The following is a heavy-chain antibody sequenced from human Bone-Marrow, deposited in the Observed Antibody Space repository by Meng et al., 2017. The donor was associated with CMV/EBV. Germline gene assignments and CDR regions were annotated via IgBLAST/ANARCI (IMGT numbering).Heavy chain of an antibody. CDR1: GFSFTDAR. CDR3: TTAFGHY. CDR2: IKSKSAGGTA. D-gene: IGHD3-10*01. J-gene: IGHJ4*02. Sequence: GGSLRLSCAASGFSFTDARMTWVRQAPGKGLEWVGRIKSKSAGGTADYAAPVRGRFTISRDDSKNTVYLQMSNLKTEDTGVYYCTTAFGHYWGQGALVTVSS. V-gene: IGHV3-15*01.